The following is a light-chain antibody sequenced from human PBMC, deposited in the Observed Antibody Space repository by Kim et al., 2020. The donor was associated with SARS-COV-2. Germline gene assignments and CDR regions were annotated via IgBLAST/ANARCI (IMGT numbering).Light chain of an antibody. CDR3: QAWDTSLWV. CDR2: RDN. J-gene: IGLJ3*02. Sequence: SYELTQPPSVSVSPGQTASITCSGNELGGKYISWYQQKPGQSPVLVLYRDNKRPSGVPERFSGSNSANTATLTISGTQALDEADYYCQAWDTSLWVFGGGTQLTVL. V-gene: IGLV3-1*01. CDR1: ELGGKY.